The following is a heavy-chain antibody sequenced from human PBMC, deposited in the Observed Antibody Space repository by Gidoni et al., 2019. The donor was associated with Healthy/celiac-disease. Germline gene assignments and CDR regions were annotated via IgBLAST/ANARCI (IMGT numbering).Heavy chain of an antibody. D-gene: IGHD5-18*01. J-gene: IGHJ4*02. CDR2: IYYSGST. V-gene: IGHV4-31*02. Sequence: WIRQHPGKGLEWIGYIYYSGSTYYNPSLKSRVTISVDTSKNQFPLKLSSVTAADTAVYYCARDRGYSYGQLDYWGQGTLVTVSS. CDR3: ARDRGYSYGQLDY.